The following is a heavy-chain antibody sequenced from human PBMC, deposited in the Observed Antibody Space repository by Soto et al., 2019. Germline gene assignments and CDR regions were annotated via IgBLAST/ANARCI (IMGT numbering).Heavy chain of an antibody. Sequence: QVHLVESGGGVVQPGRSLRLSCAASGFTFSANAMHWVRQAPGKGLEWVAVLGSDGSNKYYANSVKGRFTISRDNSKNTLYLHMNSLRAEDTAVYFCARDTYPSSPYFFDYCGQGTLVTVSS. V-gene: IGHV3-33*01. CDR2: LGSDGSNK. J-gene: IGHJ4*02. CDR3: ARDTYPSSPYFFDY. CDR1: GFTFSANA. D-gene: IGHD2-2*01.